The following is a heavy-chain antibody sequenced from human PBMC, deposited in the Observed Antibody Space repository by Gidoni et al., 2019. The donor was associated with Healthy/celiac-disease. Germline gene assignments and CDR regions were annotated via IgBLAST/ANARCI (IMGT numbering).Heavy chain of an antibody. CDR1: GGTFSSYA. V-gene: IGHV1-69*01. CDR3: ARGTTVTSRPPRYYYGMDV. CDR2: IIPIFGTA. J-gene: IGHJ6*02. Sequence: QVQLVQSGAEVKKPGSSVTVSCKASGGTFSSYAISWVRQAPGQGLEWMGGIIPIFGTANYAQKFQGRVTITADESTSTAYMELSSLRSEDTAVYYCARGTTVTSRPPRYYYGMDVWGQGTTVTVSS. D-gene: IGHD4-17*01.